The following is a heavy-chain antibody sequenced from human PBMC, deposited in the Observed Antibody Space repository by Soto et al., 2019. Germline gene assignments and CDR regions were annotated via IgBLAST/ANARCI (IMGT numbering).Heavy chain of an antibody. CDR1: GFTFSSYW. D-gene: IGHD6-13*01. CDR3: ARDFLSSWYFNTHYYYGMDV. J-gene: IGHJ6*02. Sequence: GGSLRLSCAASGFTFSSYWMSWVRQAPGKGLEWVANIKQDGSEKYYVDSVKGRFTISRDNAKNSLYLQMNSLRAEDTAVYYCARDFLSSWYFNTHYYYGMDVWGQGTTVTVSS. CDR2: IKQDGSEK. V-gene: IGHV3-7*05.